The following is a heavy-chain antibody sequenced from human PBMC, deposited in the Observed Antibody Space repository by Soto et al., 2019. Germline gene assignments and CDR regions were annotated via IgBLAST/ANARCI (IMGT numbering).Heavy chain of an antibody. D-gene: IGHD3-22*01. J-gene: IGHJ4*03. V-gene: IGHV3-15*07. CDR2: IKSKTDGGTT. CDR3: TTESYSTVIVVRFDY. CDR1: GFTFSNAW. Sequence: GGSLRLSCAASGFTFSNAWINWVRQAPGKGLEWVGRIKSKTDGGTTDFAAPVKGRFAISRDDSKNMVYLQMNSLKTEDTGIYYCTTESYSTVIVVRFDYWGHGTLVTVSS.